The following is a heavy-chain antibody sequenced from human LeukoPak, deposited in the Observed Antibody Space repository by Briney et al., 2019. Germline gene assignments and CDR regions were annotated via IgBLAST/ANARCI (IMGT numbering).Heavy chain of an antibody. Sequence: SVKVSCKASGATFNNYVITWVRQAPGQGLEWMGMIIPSLDIVNYAQTFQDRVTITADKSTSTAYMELRSPRSEDTAVYYCARGFGGSSGSSDYYGMDVWGQGTTVTVSS. V-gene: IGHV1-69*04. CDR2: IIPSLDIV. CDR3: ARGFGGSSGSSDYYGMDV. J-gene: IGHJ6*02. D-gene: IGHD3-22*01. CDR1: GATFNNYV.